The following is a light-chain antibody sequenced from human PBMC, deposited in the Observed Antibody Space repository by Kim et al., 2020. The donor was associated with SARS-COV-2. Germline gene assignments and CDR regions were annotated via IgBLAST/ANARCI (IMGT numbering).Light chain of an antibody. V-gene: IGKV1-9*01. J-gene: IGKJ5*01. CDR3: QQLEYYPIT. Sequence: QLTQSPSSLSASVGDRVTITCRASQGIGTYLAWYQQKPGEPPKLLIYAASTLQSGVPSRFSGSGSATDFALTITSLQPEDFATYYCQQLEYYPITFGQGTRLEIK. CDR1: QGIGTY. CDR2: AAS.